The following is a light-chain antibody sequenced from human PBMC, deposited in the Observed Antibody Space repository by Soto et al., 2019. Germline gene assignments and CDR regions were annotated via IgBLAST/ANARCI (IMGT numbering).Light chain of an antibody. V-gene: IGKV3-11*01. CDR3: QQRSNWPGT. J-gene: IGKJ1*01. CDR1: QSVSSY. CDR2: DAS. Sequence: EIFFTQSPATLSLSPGERGTLSCRASQSVSSYLAWYQQKPGQAPRLLIYDASNRATGIPARFSGSGSGTDFTLTISSLEPEDFAVYYCQQRSNWPGTFGQGTKVDIK.